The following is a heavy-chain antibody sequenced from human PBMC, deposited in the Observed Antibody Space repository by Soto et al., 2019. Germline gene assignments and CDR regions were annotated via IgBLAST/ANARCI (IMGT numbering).Heavy chain of an antibody. J-gene: IGHJ6*02. Sequence: PGGSLRLSCAASGFTFSSYGMHWVRQAPGKGLEWVAVIWYDGSNKYYADSVKGRFTISRDNSKNTLYLQMNSLRAEDTAVYYCARDRGSSLYYYYGMDVWGQGTTVTVSS. V-gene: IGHV3-33*01. CDR1: GFTFSSYG. D-gene: IGHD3-16*01. CDR3: ARDRGSSLYYYYGMDV. CDR2: IWYDGSNK.